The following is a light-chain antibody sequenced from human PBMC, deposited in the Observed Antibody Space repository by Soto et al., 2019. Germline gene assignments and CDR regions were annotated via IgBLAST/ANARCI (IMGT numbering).Light chain of an antibody. CDR2: EVT. V-gene: IGLV2-8*01. CDR3: SSYAGRTLYV. J-gene: IGLJ1*01. CDR1: SSDVGVYYY. Sequence: QSALTQPPSASGSPGQSVSISCTGTSSDVGVYYYVSWYQQRPGKAPKLLIHEVTKRPSGVPDRFSGSKSGNTASLTVSGLQAEDEADYYCSSYAGRTLYVFGTGTKVTV.